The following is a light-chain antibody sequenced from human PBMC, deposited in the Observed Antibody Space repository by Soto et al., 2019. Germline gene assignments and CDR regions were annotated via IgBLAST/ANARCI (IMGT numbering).Light chain of an antibody. J-gene: IGKJ1*01. V-gene: IGKV1-39*01. CDR3: QQSYSTPWT. CDR2: AAS. Sequence: DIQMTQSPSSLSASVRDRVTITCRASQNINNYLNWYQHKPGKAPKLLIYAASSLQSGVPSRFSGSGSGTDFTLTISSLQPEDFATYYCQQSYSTPWTFGQGTKVDI. CDR1: QNINNY.